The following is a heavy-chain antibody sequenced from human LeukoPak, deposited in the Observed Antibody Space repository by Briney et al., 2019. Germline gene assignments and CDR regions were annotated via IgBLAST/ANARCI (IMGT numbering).Heavy chain of an antibody. Sequence: HPGGPLRLSCAASGFTFSSYAMSWVRQAPVKGLEWLSVVTDTGGNTYHADSVKGRFTISRDNSKNTVYLEMNSLRVEDTAVYYCAKGTVRSCSGPSCYPLDSWGQGTLVTVYS. CDR2: VTDTGGNT. J-gene: IGHJ4*02. D-gene: IGHD2-15*01. CDR1: GFTFSSYA. V-gene: IGHV3-23*01. CDR3: AKGTVRSCSGPSCYPLDS.